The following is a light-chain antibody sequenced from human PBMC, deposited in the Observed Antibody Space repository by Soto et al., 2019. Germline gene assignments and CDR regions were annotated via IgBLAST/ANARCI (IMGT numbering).Light chain of an antibody. CDR3: QHCSNWPPNCT. Sequence: IELTKSACTLSLSPGESATLSCRASQWLXSSYLAWYKQKPGQAPRLLXXVAYXRATGIPNRFSGSGSGTDFTLTTSSLEPEDSSAEYCQHCSNWPPNCTFGQGTKVDIK. V-gene: IGKV3D-20*02. CDR2: VAY. J-gene: IGKJ1*01. CDR1: QWLXSSY.